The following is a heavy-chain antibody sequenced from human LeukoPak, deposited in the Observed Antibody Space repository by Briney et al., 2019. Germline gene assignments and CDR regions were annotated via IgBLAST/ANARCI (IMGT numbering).Heavy chain of an antibody. D-gene: IGHD4-17*01. Sequence: GGSLRLSCASSGLTFSRYVTGWVRQAPGKGLEWVSTLSASGGSTFYAASVKGRFTVSRDNSKNTLFLQMNSLRAEDTAVYYCATLYGDYNWYFDLWGRGTLVTVSS. V-gene: IGHV3-23*01. CDR3: ATLYGDYNWYFDL. J-gene: IGHJ2*01. CDR1: GLTFSRYV. CDR2: LSASGGST.